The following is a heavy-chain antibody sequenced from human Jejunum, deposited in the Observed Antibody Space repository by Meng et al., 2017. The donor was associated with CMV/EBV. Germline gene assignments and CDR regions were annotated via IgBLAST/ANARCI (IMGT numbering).Heavy chain of an antibody. D-gene: IGHD5-18*01. Sequence: LSCAASGFTFSIYSMNWVRQAPGKGLEWVSSITSSSGTIYYADSVKGRFTIFRDNAKNSLHLQMNSLRADDTAVYYCARDLQLSTWGQGTLVTVSS. CDR2: ITSSSGTI. V-gene: IGHV3-48*04. J-gene: IGHJ5*02. CDR3: ARDLQLST. CDR1: GFTFSIYS.